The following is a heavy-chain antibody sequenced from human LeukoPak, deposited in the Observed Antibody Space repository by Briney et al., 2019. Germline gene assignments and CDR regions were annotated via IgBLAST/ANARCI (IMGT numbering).Heavy chain of an antibody. J-gene: IGHJ4*02. CDR3: ARRGFSDSRGYYPDFDY. D-gene: IGHD3-22*01. Sequence: PGGSLRLSCVASGFTFSDYYMDWVRQAPGRGLEWVGRARNKANSHTTEYAASVKGRFIISRDDSKSSPYLQMNSLKTEDTAVYFCARRGFSDSRGYYPDFDYWGRGTLVTVSS. CDR1: GFTFSDYY. CDR2: ARNKANSHTT. V-gene: IGHV3-72*01.